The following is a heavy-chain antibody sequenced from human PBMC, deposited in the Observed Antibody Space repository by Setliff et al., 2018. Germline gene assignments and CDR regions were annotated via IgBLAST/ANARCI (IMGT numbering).Heavy chain of an antibody. CDR2: INPSGGLT. CDR1: TLSKYY. Sequence: TLSKYYMHWVRQAPGQGLEWMGIINPSGGLTKYAQKFQGRVTMTSDTSTNTVYLEVSSLRSEDTAVYFCARDRFYNSWSGTSITAPHDAFDIWGQGTMVTVS. V-gene: IGHV1-46*03. J-gene: IGHJ3*02. D-gene: IGHD3-3*01. CDR3: ARDRFYNSWSGTSITAPHDAFDI.